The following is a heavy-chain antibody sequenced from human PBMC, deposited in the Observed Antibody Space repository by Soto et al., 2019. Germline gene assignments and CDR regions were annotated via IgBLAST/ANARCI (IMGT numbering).Heavy chain of an antibody. V-gene: IGHV4-30-4*08. Sequence: SETLSLTCSVSGDSISTVDYFWAWIRQPPGQALEYIGYIYKSATTYYNPSFESRVAISLDTSKSQFSLNVTSVTAADPAVYFCARGRYCLTGRCFPNWFDSWGQGTLVTVSS. D-gene: IGHD2-15*01. CDR2: IYKSATT. CDR1: GDSISTVDYF. CDR3: ARGRYCLTGRCFPNWFDS. J-gene: IGHJ5*01.